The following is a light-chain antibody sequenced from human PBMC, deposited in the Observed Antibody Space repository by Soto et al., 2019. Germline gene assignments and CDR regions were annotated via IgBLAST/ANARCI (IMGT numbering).Light chain of an antibody. CDR1: QSVSSSF. Sequence: EIVLTQSPGTLSLSPGERATLSCRASQSVSSSFLAWYQQKPGQAPRLLIYVASSRATGIPDRFSGSGSGTDFTLTISRLEPEDVAVYYCQQYGSSPLTFGGGIKVEIK. CDR2: VAS. CDR3: QQYGSSPLT. J-gene: IGKJ4*01. V-gene: IGKV3-20*01.